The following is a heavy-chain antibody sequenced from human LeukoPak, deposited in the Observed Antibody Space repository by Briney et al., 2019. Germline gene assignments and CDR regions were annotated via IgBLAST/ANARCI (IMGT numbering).Heavy chain of an antibody. D-gene: IGHD2-15*01. CDR2: IYPGDSDT. V-gene: IGHV5-51*01. J-gene: IGHJ4*02. Sequence: GESLKISCKGSGYSFSSYWIGWVRQMPGKGLEWMGIIYPGDSDTRYSLSFQGQVTISADKSINTAYLQWSSLKASDTAMYYFVSRGSVLAPIDHRGQGTQVTDSS. CDR3: VSRGSVLAPIDH. CDR1: GYSFSSYW.